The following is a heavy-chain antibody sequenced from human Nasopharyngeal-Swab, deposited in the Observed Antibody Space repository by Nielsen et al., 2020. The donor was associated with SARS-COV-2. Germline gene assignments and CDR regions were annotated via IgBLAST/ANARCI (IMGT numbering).Heavy chain of an antibody. CDR1: GYTFTSYD. V-gene: IGHV1-2*06. Sequence: ASVKVSCKASGYTFTSYDINWVRQAPGQGLEWMGRINPNSGGTNYAQKFQGRVTMTRDTSISTAYMELSRLRSDDTAVYYCARGPDSSGYNYYYYYMDVWGKGTTVTVSS. J-gene: IGHJ6*03. CDR2: INPNSGGT. CDR3: ARGPDSSGYNYYYYYMDV. D-gene: IGHD3-22*01.